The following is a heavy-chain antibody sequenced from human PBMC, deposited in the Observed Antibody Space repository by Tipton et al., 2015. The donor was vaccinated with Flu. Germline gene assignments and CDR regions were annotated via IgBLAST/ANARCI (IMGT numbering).Heavy chain of an antibody. CDR3: ANLRGTVAGANAGWFDP. CDR2: IIPIFGLA. Sequence: QVQLVQSGSEVKKPGSSVRVSCKSSGGSFNTFAITWVRQAPGQGLEWVGRIIPIFGLASYAEKFQGRVTITADESTGTAYMELSNLRSEDTAIYYCANLRGTVAGANAGWFDPWGQGTLATVSS. V-gene: IGHV1-69*18. J-gene: IGHJ5*02. D-gene: IGHD6-19*01. CDR1: GGSFNTFA.